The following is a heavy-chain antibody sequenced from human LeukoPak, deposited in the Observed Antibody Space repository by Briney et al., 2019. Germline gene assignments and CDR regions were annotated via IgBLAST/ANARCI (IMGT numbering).Heavy chain of an antibody. CDR2: ISSSSSYI. V-gene: IGHV3-21*01. Sequence: GGSLRLSCAASGFTFSSYSMNWVRQAPGEGLEWVSSISSSSSYIYYADSVKGRFTISRDNAKNSLYLQMNSLRAEDTAVYYCARDRWGGYRNYYYYGMDVWGQGTTVTVSS. J-gene: IGHJ6*02. CDR3: ARDRWGGYRNYYYYGMDV. CDR1: GFTFSSYS. D-gene: IGHD6-25*01.